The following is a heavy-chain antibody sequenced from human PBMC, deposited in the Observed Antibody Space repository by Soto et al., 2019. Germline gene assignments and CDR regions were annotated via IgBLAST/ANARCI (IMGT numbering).Heavy chain of an antibody. V-gene: IGHV1-3*05. CDR3: TVTTKTRYFDY. J-gene: IGHJ4*02. CDR1: GYTFTTYG. CDR2: INAGSGKT. D-gene: IGHD4-17*01. Sequence: QVQLVQSGAVEKKPGASVKVSCKTSGYTFTTYGMHWVRQAPGQRPEWLGWINAGSGKTKYSQRFQGRVSITRDTSAITVYVDLSSLRSEDTAVYYCTVTTKTRYFDYWCRGTLVIVSS.